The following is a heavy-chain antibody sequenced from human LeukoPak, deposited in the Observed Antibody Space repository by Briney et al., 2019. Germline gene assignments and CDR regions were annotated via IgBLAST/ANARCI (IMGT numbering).Heavy chain of an antibody. CDR1: GFSLSSARMG. Sequence: SGPTLVNPTETLTLTCTVSGFSLSSARMGVSWIRQPPGKALEWLAHIFSNDEKSYSTSLKSRLTISKDTSKSQVVLTMTNMDPVDTATCYCARIVLPRYDSSGYPYYFDYWGQGTLVTVSS. D-gene: IGHD3-22*01. V-gene: IGHV2-26*01. CDR3: ARIVLPRYDSSGYPYYFDY. J-gene: IGHJ4*02. CDR2: IFSNDEK.